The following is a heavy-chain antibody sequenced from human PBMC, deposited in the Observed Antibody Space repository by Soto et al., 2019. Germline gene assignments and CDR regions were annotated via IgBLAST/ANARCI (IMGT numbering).Heavy chain of an antibody. Sequence: QVQLVQSGAGVKKPGASVKVSCKASGYTFTSYDINWVRQAPGQGLEWMGWMNPNSGNTGYAQKFQGRVTMTRNTSIGTVDMELSSPSSEDTDVYYCARSYYGDNFDYWGQGTLVTVSS. CDR3: ARSYYGDNFDY. V-gene: IGHV1-8*01. CDR1: GYTFTSYD. D-gene: IGHD1-26*01. J-gene: IGHJ4*02. CDR2: MNPNSGNT.